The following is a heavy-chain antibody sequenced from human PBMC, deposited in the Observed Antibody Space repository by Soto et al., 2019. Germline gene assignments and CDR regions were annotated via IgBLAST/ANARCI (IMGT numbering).Heavy chain of an antibody. CDR2: IFPDDSDT. CDR1: GYIIKNYW. Sequence: GESLKISCKASGYIIKNYWIGWVRQMPGQGLEWMGIIFPDDSDTRYSPSFQGHVTISVDKSISTAYVQWSGLKASDSAIYYCFRGGVTSRTFDYWGQGTLVTVSS. CDR3: FRGGVTSRTFDY. D-gene: IGHD3-16*01. V-gene: IGHV5-51*01. J-gene: IGHJ4*02.